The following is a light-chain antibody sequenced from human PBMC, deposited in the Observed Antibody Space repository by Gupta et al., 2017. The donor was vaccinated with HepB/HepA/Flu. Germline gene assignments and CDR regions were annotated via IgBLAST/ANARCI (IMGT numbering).Light chain of an antibody. J-gene: IGKJ4*01. V-gene: IGKV1-39*01. CDR3: QQTYRTPLT. CDR1: QYISNY. CDR2: GAS. Sequence: DIQMTQSPSSLFASVGDRVTITCRASQYISNYLNWYQKKPGRAPNLLISGASGLQNGVPSRFSGIGSETEFTLTIRSLQPEDFATYYCQQTYRTPLTFGGGTKVEIK.